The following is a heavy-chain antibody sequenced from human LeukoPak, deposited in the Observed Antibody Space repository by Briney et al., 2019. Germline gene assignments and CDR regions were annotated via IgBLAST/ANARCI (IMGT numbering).Heavy chain of an antibody. CDR1: GYTFTDCY. Sequence: ASVKISCKVSGYTFTDCYMHWVQQAPGKGLEWMGLVDPEDGETIYAEKFQGRVTITADTSTDTAYMELSSLRSEDTAVYYCATEGLIAVAGTVAFDIWGQGTMVTVSS. J-gene: IGHJ3*02. CDR3: ATEGLIAVAGTVAFDI. V-gene: IGHV1-69-2*01. CDR2: VDPEDGET. D-gene: IGHD6-19*01.